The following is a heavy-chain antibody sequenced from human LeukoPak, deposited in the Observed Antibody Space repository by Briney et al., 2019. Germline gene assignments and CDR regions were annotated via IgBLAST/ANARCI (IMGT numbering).Heavy chain of an antibody. CDR2: IYSGGSS. Sequence: PGGSLILSCAASGVTVGFKCMSWFRQAPGKGLEWVSIIYSGGSSYYADSVKGRFTFSIDTSKNTLSLQLNSLRAEDTAVYYCATRPDGNDVPYFDYWGQGTLVTVSS. D-gene: IGHD5-12*01. CDR1: GVTVGFKC. CDR3: ATRPDGNDVPYFDY. V-gene: IGHV3-66*01. J-gene: IGHJ4*02.